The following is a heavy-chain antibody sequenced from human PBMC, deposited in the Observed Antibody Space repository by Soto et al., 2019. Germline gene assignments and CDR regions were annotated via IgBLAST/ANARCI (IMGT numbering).Heavy chain of an antibody. D-gene: IGHD6-13*01. J-gene: IGHJ6*02. V-gene: IGHV3-43*01. CDR1: GFTFDDYT. CDR2: ISWDGGST. Sequence: GESLRLSCAASGFTFDDYTMHWVRQAPGKGLEWVSLISWDGGSTYYADSVKGRFTISRDNSKNSLYLQMNSLRTEDTALYYCAKDIRSSWSRNYYYYYGMDVWGQGTTVTVSS. CDR3: AKDIRSSWSRNYYYYYGMDV.